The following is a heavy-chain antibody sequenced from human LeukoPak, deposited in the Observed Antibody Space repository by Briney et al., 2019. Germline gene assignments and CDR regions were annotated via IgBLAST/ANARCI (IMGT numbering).Heavy chain of an antibody. CDR1: GFTFSHYG. CDR2: ISNDGSYK. Sequence: GGSLRLSCAASGFTFSHYGVHWVRQAPGKGLEWVAVISNDGSYKDYVNSVKGRFTISRDNSKNTLHLQMNSLTIEDTAVYYCAKDSPSGFDYWGQGILVTVSS. J-gene: IGHJ4*02. V-gene: IGHV3-30*18. CDR3: AKDSPSGFDY. D-gene: IGHD3-10*01.